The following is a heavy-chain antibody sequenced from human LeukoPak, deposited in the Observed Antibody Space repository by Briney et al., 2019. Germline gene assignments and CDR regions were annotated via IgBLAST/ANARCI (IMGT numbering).Heavy chain of an antibody. D-gene: IGHD6-19*01. V-gene: IGHV1-46*01. CDR3: ARVRFSSGWYIAFDI. J-gene: IGHJ3*02. CDR2: INPSGGST. Sequence: GASVKVSCKASGYTCTSYYMHWVRQAPGQGLEWMGIINPSGGSTTYAQKFQGRVTMTRDTSTTTVYMELSSLRSEDTAVYYCARVRFSSGWYIAFDIWGQGTMVTVSS. CDR1: GYTCTSYY.